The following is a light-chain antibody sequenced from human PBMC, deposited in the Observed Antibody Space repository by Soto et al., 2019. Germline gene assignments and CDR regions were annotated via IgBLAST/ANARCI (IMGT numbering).Light chain of an antibody. CDR1: QSVSSSY. CDR2: GAS. Sequence: PGERVTLSCRASQSVSSSYLTWYQQKPGQAPRLLIYGASTRATSIPARFSGSGSGTDFTLTITHRQSEDFATYYCQHYLNDPITFGQGTRLEI. J-gene: IGKJ5*01. CDR3: QHYLNDPIT. V-gene: IGKV3D-7*01.